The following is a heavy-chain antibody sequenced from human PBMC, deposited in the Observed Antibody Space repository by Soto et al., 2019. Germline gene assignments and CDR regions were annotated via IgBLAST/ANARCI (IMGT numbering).Heavy chain of an antibody. D-gene: IGHD5-18*01. J-gene: IGHJ6*02. CDR2: VYHSGTT. Sequence: SETLSLTCTVSGGSVSSGVYYWTWIRQPPGNGLEWNGSVYHSGTTNYHPSLKSRVTISIDTSKSQFSLQLMSVTAADTAVYYCARDAKVDTYLEGYYYYDMDVWGRGTTVTVSS. V-gene: IGHV4-61*08. CDR3: ARDAKVDTYLEGYYYYDMDV. CDR1: GGSVSSGVYY.